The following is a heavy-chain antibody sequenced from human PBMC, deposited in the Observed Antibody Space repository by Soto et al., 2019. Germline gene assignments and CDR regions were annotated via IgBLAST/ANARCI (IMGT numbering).Heavy chain of an antibody. J-gene: IGHJ6*01. CDR2: IYSSGTT. D-gene: IGHD2-2*01. CDR3: AVPYQYCSATSSGDSYLYHGMDV. Sequence: LSSSVEGGSIGDHYGTWIRKTPRKELEWIGYIYSSGTTTYNPSLKRRVTISLDTSSNQFSLKLTSVTAADTAVYYCAVPYQYCSATSSGDSYLYHGMDVWGEATTVTGSS. CDR1: GGSIGDHY. V-gene: IGHV4-59*11.